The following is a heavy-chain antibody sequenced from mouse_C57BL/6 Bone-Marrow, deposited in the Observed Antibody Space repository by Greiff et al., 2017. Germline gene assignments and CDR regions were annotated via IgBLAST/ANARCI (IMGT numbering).Heavy chain of an antibody. V-gene: IGHV1-58*01. CDR3: ARSAAYYSNCDAMDY. J-gene: IGHJ4*01. D-gene: IGHD2-5*01. Sequence: DVKLQESGAELVRPGSSVKMSCKTSGYTFTSYGINWVKQRPGQGLEWIGYIYIGNGYTEYNEKFKGKATLTSDTSSSTAYMQLSSLTSEDSAIYFCARSAAYYSNCDAMDYWGQGTSVTVSS. CDR1: GYTFTSYG. CDR2: IYIGNGYT.